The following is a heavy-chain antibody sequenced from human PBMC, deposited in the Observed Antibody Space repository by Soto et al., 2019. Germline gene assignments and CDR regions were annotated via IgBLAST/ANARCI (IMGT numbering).Heavy chain of an antibody. J-gene: IGHJ5*02. D-gene: IGHD3-22*01. CDR2: IRNPGYGGTT. V-gene: IGHV3-49*04. Sequence: GVLRLSCTTSGFSFGEYAMTWVRQAPGKGLEWVGFIRNPGYGGTTEYATSVKGRFIISRDDSMSSAYLQLNSLKVDDSAVYYCVRGSFGYYGPWGQGTLVTVSS. CDR1: GFSFGEYA. CDR3: VRGSFGYYGP.